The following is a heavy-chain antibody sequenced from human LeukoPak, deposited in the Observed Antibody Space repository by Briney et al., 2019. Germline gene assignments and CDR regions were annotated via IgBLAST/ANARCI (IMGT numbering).Heavy chain of an antibody. D-gene: IGHD5-18*01. CDR2: INPSGGST. CDR3: ARARSGYSYGLPGSLPDDY. V-gene: IGHV1-46*01. J-gene: IGHJ4*02. CDR1: GYTFTSYY. Sequence: ASVKVSCKASGYTFTSYYMHWVRQAPGQGLEWMGLINPSGGSTNYAQKFQGRVTMTRDMSTSTVYMELSSLRSEDTAVYYCARARSGYSYGLPGSLPDDYWGQGTLVTVSS.